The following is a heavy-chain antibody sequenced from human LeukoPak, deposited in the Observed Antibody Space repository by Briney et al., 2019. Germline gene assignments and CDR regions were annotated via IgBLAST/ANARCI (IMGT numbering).Heavy chain of an antibody. CDR2: IYYSGST. V-gene: IGHV4-59*12. D-gene: IGHD3-22*01. J-gene: IGHJ6*02. CDR3: ARVLYYYDSSGYYRYYYYYYGMDV. CDR1: GGSISSYY. Sequence: SETLSLTCTVSGGSISSYYWSWIRQPPGKGLEWIGYIYYSGSTNYNPSLKSRVTISVDTSKNQFSLKLSSVTAADTAVYYCARVLYYYDSSGYYRYYYYYYGMDVWGQGTTVTVSS.